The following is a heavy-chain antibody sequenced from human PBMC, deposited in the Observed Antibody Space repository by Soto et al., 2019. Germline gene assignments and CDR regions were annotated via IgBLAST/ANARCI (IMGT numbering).Heavy chain of an antibody. CDR2: ISSGGRT. J-gene: IGHJ4*02. Sequence: QMQLQESGPGLVKPAQTLSVSCEVSGASINSYDYHWSWIRQHPGKGLEGVGFISSGGRTYYNPSLKSPLTISIDTSKNKVSLPLTYVTAADTAIYFCARYRSSASWYKFDDWGQGTLVTVSS. D-gene: IGHD6-13*01. CDR3: ARYRSSASWYKFDD. V-gene: IGHV4-31*11. CDR1: GASINSYDYH.